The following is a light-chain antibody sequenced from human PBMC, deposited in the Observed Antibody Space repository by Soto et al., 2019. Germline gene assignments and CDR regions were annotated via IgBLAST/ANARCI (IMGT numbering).Light chain of an antibody. CDR3: QVWDSSSDLHVV. V-gene: IGLV3-21*02. CDR1: NIGSKS. Sequence: SYELTQPPSVSVAPGQTARITCGGNNIGSKSVHWYQQKPGQAPVLVVYDDRDRPSGIPERFSGSNSGNTATLTISRVEAGDEADYYCQVWDSSSDLHVVFGGGTKLTVL. CDR2: DDR. J-gene: IGLJ2*01.